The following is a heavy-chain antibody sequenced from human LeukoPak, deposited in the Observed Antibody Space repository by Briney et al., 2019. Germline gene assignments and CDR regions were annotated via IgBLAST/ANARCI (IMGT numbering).Heavy chain of an antibody. D-gene: IGHD3-10*01. Sequence: GGSLRLSCAASGFTFSSYDMHWVRQATGKGLEWVSAIRTAGDTYYPGSVKGRFTISRENTKNSLYLQMNSLRAGDTAVYYCARGGGDGSGSYPYYMDVWGKGTTVTISS. CDR3: ARGGGDGSGSYPYYMDV. CDR2: IRTAGDT. CDR1: GFTFSSYD. J-gene: IGHJ6*03. V-gene: IGHV3-13*01.